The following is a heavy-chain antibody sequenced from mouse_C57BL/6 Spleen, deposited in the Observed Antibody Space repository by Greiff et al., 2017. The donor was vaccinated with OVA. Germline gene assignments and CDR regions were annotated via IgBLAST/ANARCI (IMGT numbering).Heavy chain of an antibody. Sequence: EVQVVESGGDLVKPGGSLKLSCAASGFTFSSYGMSWVRQTPDKRLEWVATISSGGSYTYYPDSVKGRFTISRDNAKNTLYLQMSSLKSEDTAMYYCARDGYGGAYYAMDYWGQGTSVTVSS. V-gene: IGHV5-6*01. CDR2: ISSGGSYT. J-gene: IGHJ4*01. CDR1: GFTFSSYG. CDR3: ARDGYGGAYYAMDY. D-gene: IGHD2-2*01.